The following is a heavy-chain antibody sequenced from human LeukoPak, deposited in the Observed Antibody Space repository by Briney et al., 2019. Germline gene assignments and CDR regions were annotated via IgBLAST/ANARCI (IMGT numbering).Heavy chain of an antibody. CDR1: GYTFTSYG. CDR2: ISAYNGNT. D-gene: IGHD2-2*01. CDR3: VRDQLLSRRYYYYYYGMDV. V-gene: IGHV1-18*01. Sequence: GASVKVSCKASGYTFTSYGISWVRQAPGQGLEWMGWISAYNGNTNYAQKLQGRVTMTTDTSTSTAYMELRSLRSDDTAVYYCVRDQLLSRRYYYYYYGMDVWGQGTTVTVSS. J-gene: IGHJ6*02.